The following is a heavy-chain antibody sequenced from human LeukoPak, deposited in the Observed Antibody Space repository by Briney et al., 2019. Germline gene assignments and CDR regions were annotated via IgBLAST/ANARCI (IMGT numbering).Heavy chain of an antibody. D-gene: IGHD2-8*02. V-gene: IGHV3-21*06. CDR1: GFTFSSYG. CDR2: ISTTISYI. Sequence: GGSLRLSCAASGFTFSSYGMNWVRQAPGKGLEWVSSISTTISYIYYADSMKGRFTISRDNAQNSLYLQMNNLRAEDTAVYYCARGRYCPGGSCYIDYWGRGTLVIVSS. J-gene: IGHJ4*02. CDR3: ARGRYCPGGSCYIDY.